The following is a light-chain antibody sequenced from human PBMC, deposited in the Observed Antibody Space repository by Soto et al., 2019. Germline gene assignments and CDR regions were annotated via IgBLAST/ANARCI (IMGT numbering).Light chain of an antibody. CDR2: AAS. Sequence: DIQMTQSPSSLSASVGDRVTITCRASQSISSYLNWYQQKPGKAPKRLIYAASSLQSGVPSRFSGSGSGTDFTLTISSLQPEDFATYYCQQSYCTPITFGQGTRLEIK. CDR3: QQSYCTPIT. J-gene: IGKJ5*01. V-gene: IGKV1-39*01. CDR1: QSISSY.